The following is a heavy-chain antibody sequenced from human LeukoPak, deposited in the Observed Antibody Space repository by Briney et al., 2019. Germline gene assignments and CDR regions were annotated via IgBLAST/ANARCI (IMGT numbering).Heavy chain of an antibody. CDR1: GFTFTGFW. CDR3: AKGNFGDYD. D-gene: IGHD4-17*01. V-gene: IGHV3-7*01. Sequence: GGSLRLSCAASGFTFTGFWMGWVRQAPGKGLEWVAHIKQDGSEKYYVESVKGRFTISRDNARNLVFLQMSSLRAEDTAMYYCAKGNFGDYDWGQGTLVTVSS. CDR2: IKQDGSEK. J-gene: IGHJ4*02.